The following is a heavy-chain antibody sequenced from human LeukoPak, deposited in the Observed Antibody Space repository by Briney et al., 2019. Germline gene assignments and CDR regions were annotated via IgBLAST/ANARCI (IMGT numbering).Heavy chain of an antibody. J-gene: IGHJ4*02. V-gene: IGHV1-69*13. CDR2: IIPIFGTA. CDR3: ASEGVVVPAAMSPLGY. D-gene: IGHD2-2*01. Sequence: SVKVSCKASGGTFSSYAISWVRQAPGQGLEWMGGIIPIFGTANYAQKFQGRVTITADESTSTAYMELSSLRSEYTAVYYCASEGVVVPAAMSPLGYWGQGTLVTVSS. CDR1: GGTFSSYA.